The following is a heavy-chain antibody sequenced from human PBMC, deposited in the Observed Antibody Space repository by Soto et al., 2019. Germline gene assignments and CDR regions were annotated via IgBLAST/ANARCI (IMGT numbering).Heavy chain of an antibody. CDR3: ARQVGLYYFDH. J-gene: IGHJ4*02. CDR2: IYSGGST. CDR1: GFTLSSNY. V-gene: IGHV3-53*04. Sequence: EVQLVESGGGLVQPGGSLRLSCEASGFTLSSNYMSWVRQAPGKGLEWVSIIYSGGSTHYADSVKGRFTISRHNPNITLYLQMNTLRTEDTVVYYCARQVGLYYFDHWGQGTLVTVSS. D-gene: IGHD2-15*01.